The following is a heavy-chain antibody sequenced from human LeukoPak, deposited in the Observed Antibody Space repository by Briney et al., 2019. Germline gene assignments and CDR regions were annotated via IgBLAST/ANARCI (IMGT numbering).Heavy chain of an antibody. D-gene: IGHD3-22*01. J-gene: IGHJ4*02. CDR2: INHSGGT. CDR3: ASGNYYDSSGYYL. CDR1: GGSFSGYY. Sequence: SETLSLTCAVYGGSFSGYYWTWIRQPPGKGLEWIGEINHSGGTNYNPSLKSRVTISVDTSKNQFSLKLSSVTAADTAVYYCASGNYYDSSGYYLWGQGTLVTVSS. V-gene: IGHV4-34*01.